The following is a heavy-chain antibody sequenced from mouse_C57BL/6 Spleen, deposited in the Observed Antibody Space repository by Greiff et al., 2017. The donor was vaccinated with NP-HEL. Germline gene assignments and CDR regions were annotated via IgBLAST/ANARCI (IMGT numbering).Heavy chain of an antibody. CDR1: GYSITSGYY. J-gene: IGHJ2*01. V-gene: IGHV3-6*01. CDR3: ASAYGSNYFDY. Sequence: VQLQQSGPGLVKPSQSLSLTCSVSGYSITSGYYWNWIRQFPGNKLEWMGYISYDGSNNYNPSLKNRISLTRDTSKNQFFLKLNSVTTEDTATYYCASAYGSNYFDYWGQGTTLTVSS. D-gene: IGHD1-1*01. CDR2: ISYDGSN.